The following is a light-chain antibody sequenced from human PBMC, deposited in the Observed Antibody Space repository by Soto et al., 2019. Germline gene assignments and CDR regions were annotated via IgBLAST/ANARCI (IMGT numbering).Light chain of an antibody. V-gene: IGKV1-5*03. CDR1: QSIDNW. CDR2: KAS. J-gene: IGKJ1*01. CDR3: QQYNSYSPWT. Sequence: DIQMTQSPSTLSASVGDRVTVTCRASQSIDNWLAWYQQKPGKAPKLLIYKASTLESGVPSRFSGSGSGTDFTLTISSLQPDDFATYHCQQYNSYSPWTFGQGTKVEIK.